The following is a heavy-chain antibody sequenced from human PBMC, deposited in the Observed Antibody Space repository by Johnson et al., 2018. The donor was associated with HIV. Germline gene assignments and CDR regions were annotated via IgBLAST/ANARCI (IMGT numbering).Heavy chain of an antibody. J-gene: IGHJ3*02. CDR1: GSTFSSYA. V-gene: IGHV3-30*14. Sequence: QVQLVESGGGVVQPGTSLRLSCAASGSTFSSYALHWVRQAPGKGLEWVALISYDGSNKYYADSVKGRFTISRDNSKNTLYLQMNSLRAEDTAVYYCARGGIRGYSYGPGAFDIWGQGTMVTVSS. CDR2: ISYDGSNK. CDR3: ARGGIRGYSYGPGAFDI. D-gene: IGHD5-18*01.